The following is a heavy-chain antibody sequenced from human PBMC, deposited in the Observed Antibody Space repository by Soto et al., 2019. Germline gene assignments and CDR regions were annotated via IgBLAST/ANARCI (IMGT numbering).Heavy chain of an antibody. D-gene: IGHD3-16*01. V-gene: IGHV1-18*01. CDR3: AREGEMPYYYYGLDV. CDR2: ISGYNGHT. Sequence: QVQLVQSGAEVRKPGASVKVSCKASGYTFTTYGISWVRQAPGQGLEWMGWISGYNGHTKYAQKFQGRVTMTTDTSTSTVYMDLRSLRSDDTAVYYCAREGEMPYYYYGLDVWVQGTTVTVSS. J-gene: IGHJ6*02. CDR1: GYTFTTYG.